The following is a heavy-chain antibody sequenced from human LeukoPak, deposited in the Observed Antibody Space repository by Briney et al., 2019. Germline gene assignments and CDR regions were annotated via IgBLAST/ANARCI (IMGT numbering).Heavy chain of an antibody. V-gene: IGHV3-23*01. J-gene: IGHJ5*02. CDR3: ARDAPYCGGDCYGLWFDP. CDR2: ISGSGGST. Sequence: GGSLRLSCAASGFTFSSYAMSWVRQAPGKGLEWVSAISGSGGSTYYADSVKGRFTISRDNSKNTLYLQMNSLRAEDTAVHYCARDAPYCGGDCYGLWFDPWGQGTLVTVSS. D-gene: IGHD2-21*02. CDR1: GFTFSSYA.